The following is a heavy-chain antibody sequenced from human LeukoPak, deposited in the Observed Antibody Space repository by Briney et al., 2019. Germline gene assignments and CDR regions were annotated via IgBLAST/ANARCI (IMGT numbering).Heavy chain of an antibody. CDR1: GFTFSSDA. V-gene: IGHV3-64*01. CDR2: ISSNGGTT. CDR3: ARSSGYGYYFDY. D-gene: IGHD3-22*01. J-gene: IGHJ4*02. Sequence: PGGSLRLSCAASGFTFSSDAMHWVRQAPGNGLEYVSAISSNGGTTHYGNSVKGKFTISRDNSKNPLYLQMGSLRAEDMAVYFCARSSGYGYYFDYWGQGPLVTVSS.